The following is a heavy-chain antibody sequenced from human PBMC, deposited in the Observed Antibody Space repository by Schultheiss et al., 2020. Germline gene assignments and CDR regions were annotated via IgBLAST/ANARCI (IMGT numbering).Heavy chain of an antibody. J-gene: IGHJ6*02. CDR2: ISAYNGNT. D-gene: IGHD6-13*01. V-gene: IGHV1-18*01. CDR1: GFTFSSYG. CDR3: ARHPGAAAASYYYYGMDV. Sequence: GGSLRLSCSASGFTFSSYGISWVRQAPGQGLEWMGWISAYNGNTNYAQKFQGRVTMTRDTSISTAYMELSSLRSEDTAVYYCARHPGAAAASYYYYGMDVWGQGTTVTVSS.